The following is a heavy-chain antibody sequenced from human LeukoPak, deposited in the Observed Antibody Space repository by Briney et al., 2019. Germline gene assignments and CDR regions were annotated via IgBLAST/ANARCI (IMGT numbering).Heavy chain of an antibody. Sequence: GASVKVSCKASGYTFTSYYMHWVRQAPGQGLEWMGIINPSGGSTSYAQKFQGRVTMTRDTSMSTVYMELSSLRSEDTAVYYCALTKGTHYWYFDLWGRGTLVTVSS. CDR3: ALTKGTHYWYFDL. CDR1: GYTFTSYY. D-gene: IGHD2-21*01. J-gene: IGHJ2*01. V-gene: IGHV1-46*01. CDR2: INPSGGST.